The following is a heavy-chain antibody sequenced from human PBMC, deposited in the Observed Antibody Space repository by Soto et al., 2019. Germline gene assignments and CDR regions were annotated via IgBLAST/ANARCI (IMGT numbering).Heavy chain of an antibody. Sequence: QITLKESGPPLVKPTQTLTLTCTCSGFSLSSSGVGVGWIRQPPGQALEWLALIYWDDDNRYSPSFKSRLTTNKNTSKNQVILTRTNIDPVDTATYYYAHSGGLGPKYNGMDVWGQGTTVNLSS. CDR3: AHSGGLGPKYNGMDV. J-gene: IGHJ6*02. V-gene: IGHV2-5*02. CDR1: GFSLSSSGVG. CDR2: IYWDDDN. D-gene: IGHD3-16*01.